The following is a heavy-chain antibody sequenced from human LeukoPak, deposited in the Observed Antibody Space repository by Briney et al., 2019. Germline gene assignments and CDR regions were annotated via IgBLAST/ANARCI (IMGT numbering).Heavy chain of an antibody. Sequence: SETLSLTCAVYGGSFSGYYWSWFRQPPGKGLEWIGEINHSGSTNYNPSLKSRVTISVDTSKNQFSLKLSSVTAADTAVYYCARGQLRFLEWLLAFDYWGQGTLVTVSS. J-gene: IGHJ4*02. CDR1: GGSFSGYY. D-gene: IGHD3-3*01. V-gene: IGHV4-34*01. CDR2: INHSGST. CDR3: ARGQLRFLEWLLAFDY.